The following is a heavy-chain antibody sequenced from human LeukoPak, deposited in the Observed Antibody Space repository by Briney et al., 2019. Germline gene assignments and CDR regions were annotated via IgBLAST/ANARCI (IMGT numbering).Heavy chain of an antibody. CDR1: GSHFPTCS. J-gene: IGHJ4*02. CDR2: INPGNSDT. V-gene: IGHV5-51*01. Sequence: GGSLQISCQGSGSHFPTCSIGGARQMPGRGLEWMGVINPGNSDTRYRLSFQGQVTIPADKSITTAYVQWSSLKASDSAMYYCARLRWAAGDGYYDYWGQGTPVTVSS. CDR3: ARLRWAAGDGYYDY. D-gene: IGHD6-13*01.